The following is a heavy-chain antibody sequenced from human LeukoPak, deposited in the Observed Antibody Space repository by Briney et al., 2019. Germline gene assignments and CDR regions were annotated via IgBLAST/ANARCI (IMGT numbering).Heavy chain of an antibody. Sequence: SETLSLTCTVSGGSISSYYWSWIRQPPGKGLEWIGYIYYSGSTNYNPSLKSRVTISVDTSKNQFSLNLSSVTAADTAVYYCARSSDSSGWYGGGIFDYWGQGTLVTVSS. CDR3: ARSSDSSGWYGGGIFDY. V-gene: IGHV4-59*12. J-gene: IGHJ4*02. D-gene: IGHD6-19*01. CDR1: GGSISSYY. CDR2: IYYSGST.